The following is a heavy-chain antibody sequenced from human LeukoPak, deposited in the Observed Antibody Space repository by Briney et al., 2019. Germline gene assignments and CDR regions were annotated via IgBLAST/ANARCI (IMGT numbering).Heavy chain of an antibody. CDR2: IKQDGGEI. CDR3: AREWN. V-gene: IGHV3-7*01. Sequence: GGSLSLSCVASGFTFRNDRMSWVRQAPGKGAEWVASIKQDGGEIYYVESVKGRFTISRDNASNSLYLQMNSLRVEDTAVYYCAREWNWGQGSLVTVSS. CDR1: GFTFRNDR. J-gene: IGHJ4*02.